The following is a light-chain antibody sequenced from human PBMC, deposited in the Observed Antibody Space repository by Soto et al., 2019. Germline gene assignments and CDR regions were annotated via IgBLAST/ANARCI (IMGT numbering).Light chain of an antibody. Sequence: QSVLTQSPSASGTPGQRVTISCSGSSSNIASNSVNWYQQLPGTAPKLLIYGTDQRPSGVPDRFSGSKSGTSASLAISGLQSEDEADYYCCSYVGATTYVFGTGTKLTVL. CDR3: CSYVGATTYV. J-gene: IGLJ1*01. CDR2: GTD. CDR1: SSNIASNS. V-gene: IGLV1-44*01.